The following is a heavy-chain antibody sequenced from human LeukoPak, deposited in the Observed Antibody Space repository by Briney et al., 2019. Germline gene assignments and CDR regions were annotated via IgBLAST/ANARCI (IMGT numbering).Heavy chain of an antibody. V-gene: IGHV4-34*01. D-gene: IGHD6-13*01. J-gene: IGHJ4*02. CDR1: GGSFSGYY. Sequence: SETLSLTCAVYGGSFSGYYRSWIRQPPGEGLEWIGEINHSGSTNYNPSLKSRVTISVDTSKNQFSLKLSSVTAADTAVYYCARSSSWYWRKYYFDYWGQGTLVTVSS. CDR2: INHSGST. CDR3: ARSSSWYWRKYYFDY.